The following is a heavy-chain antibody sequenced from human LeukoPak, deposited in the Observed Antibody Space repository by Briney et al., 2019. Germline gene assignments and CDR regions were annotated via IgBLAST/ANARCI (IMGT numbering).Heavy chain of an antibody. J-gene: IGHJ4*02. CDR2: INRGGSRT. CDR1: GFTFSNHW. CDR3: ARGGSDTAMAHDY. D-gene: IGHD5-18*01. Sequence: PGGSLGLSCAASGFTFSNHWMHWVRQAPGKGLMWVSRINRGGSRTDYADSVKGRFTISRDDAKNTLYLQLNSLRAEDTAVYFCARGGSDTAMAHDYWGQGTLVTVSS. V-gene: IGHV3-74*01.